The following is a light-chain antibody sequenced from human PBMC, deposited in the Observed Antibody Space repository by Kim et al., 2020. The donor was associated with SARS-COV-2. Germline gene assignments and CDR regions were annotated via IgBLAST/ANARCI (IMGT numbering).Light chain of an antibody. Sequence: VALGQTVRITCQGDSLRSYYATWYQQKPGQAPIVVIYGKNNRPSGIPDRLSGSSSGDTASLTITGTQAGDEADYYCNSRGSNDNVLFGGGTQLTVL. J-gene: IGLJ2*01. V-gene: IGLV3-19*01. CDR2: GKN. CDR1: SLRSYY. CDR3: NSRGSNDNVL.